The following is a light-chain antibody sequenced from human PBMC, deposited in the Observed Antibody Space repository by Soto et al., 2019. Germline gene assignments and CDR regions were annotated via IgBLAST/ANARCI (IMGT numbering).Light chain of an antibody. CDR3: QQYDISPWT. J-gene: IGKJ1*01. V-gene: IGKV3-20*01. Sequence: IVKTESPATLSPSTCERAPLACRASQSLSSTFLAWYQQKPGQPPRLLIYDSSTRATGFPDRFSGSGSGTDFTLTIIRLEPEDFAVYYCQQYDISPWTFGQGTKVDIK. CDR2: DSS. CDR1: QSLSSTF.